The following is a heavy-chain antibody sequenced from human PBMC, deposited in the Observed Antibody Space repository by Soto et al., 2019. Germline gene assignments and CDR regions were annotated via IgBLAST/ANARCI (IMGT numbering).Heavy chain of an antibody. CDR3: ARHSPITMVDY. J-gene: IGHJ4*02. Sequence: PVESLKISCKGAGDSFTSYWIGWVRQMPGKGLEWMGIIYPGDSDTRYSPSFQGQVTISADKSISTAYPQWSSLKASDTAMYYCARHSPITMVDYWGQGTLVTVSS. D-gene: IGHD3-10*01. CDR1: GDSFTSYW. V-gene: IGHV5-51*01. CDR2: IYPGDSDT.